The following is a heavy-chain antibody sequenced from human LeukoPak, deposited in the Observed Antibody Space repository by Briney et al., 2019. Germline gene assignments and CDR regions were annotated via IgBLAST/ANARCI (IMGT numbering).Heavy chain of an antibody. CDR2: IYYSGRT. CDR1: GGSISSSSFY. CDR3: ARWIVSGFDY. J-gene: IGHJ4*02. V-gene: IGHV4-39*01. Sequence: SETLSLTCTVSGGSISSSSFYWGWLRQPPGKGLEWIGSIYYSGRTYYNPSLKSRVTISVDTSKNQFSLKLSSVTAADTAVYYCARWIVSGFDYWGQGTLVTVSS. D-gene: IGHD3-16*02.